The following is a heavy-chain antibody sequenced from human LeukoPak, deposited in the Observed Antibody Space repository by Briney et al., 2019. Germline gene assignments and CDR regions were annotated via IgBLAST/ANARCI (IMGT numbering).Heavy chain of an antibody. Sequence: GGSLRLSCAASGFTFSSYGMHWVRQAPGKGLEWVAFIRYDGSNKYYADSVKGRFTISRDNSKNTLYLQMNSLRAEDTAVYYCAKERSEGRWLHSRANQEFDYWGQGTLVTVSS. V-gene: IGHV3-30*02. CDR3: AKERSEGRWLHSRANQEFDY. CDR2: IRYDGSNK. J-gene: IGHJ4*02. D-gene: IGHD5-24*01. CDR1: GFTFSSYG.